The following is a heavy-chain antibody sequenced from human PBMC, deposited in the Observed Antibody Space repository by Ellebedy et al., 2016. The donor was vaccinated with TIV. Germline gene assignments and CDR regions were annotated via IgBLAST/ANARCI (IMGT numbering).Heavy chain of an antibody. CDR2: IYHSGST. CDR3: ARGLYSTFHIDN. J-gene: IGHJ4*02. Sequence: LRLSCAVSGFTFSDHYMDWIRQFPGKGLEWIAYIYHSGSTNYNPSLKSRVTISIDTSKKQFSLKMNSVTAADTAVYFCARGLYSTFHIDNWGQGTVVIVSS. D-gene: IGHD2/OR15-2a*01. V-gene: IGHV4-31*02. CDR1: GFTFSDHY.